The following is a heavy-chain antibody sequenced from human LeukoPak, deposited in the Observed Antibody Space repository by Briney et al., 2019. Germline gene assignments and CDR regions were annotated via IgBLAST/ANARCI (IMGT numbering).Heavy chain of an antibody. V-gene: IGHV4-61*02. CDR1: GGSITSGRYY. CDR2: LYTNDNT. CDR3: ARGVVTDDYYRDV. J-gene: IGHJ6*03. D-gene: IGHD2-21*02. Sequence: SQTLSLTCSVSGGSITSGRYYWTWIRQPAGKGLEWIGRLYTNDNTNYDPSLESRVSISVDTSKSQFYLQPTSVTAADTAVYFCARGVVTDDYYRDVWGKGITVIVSS.